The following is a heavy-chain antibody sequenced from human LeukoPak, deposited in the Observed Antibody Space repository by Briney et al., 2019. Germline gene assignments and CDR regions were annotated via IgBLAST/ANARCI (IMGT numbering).Heavy chain of an antibody. V-gene: IGHV4-61*02. CDR2: IYTSGST. J-gene: IGHJ6*03. CDR3: ARDKDGTVTSLYNYYMDV. Sequence: SETLSLTCTVSGGSISSGSYYWSWIRQPAGKGLEWIGRIYTSGSTNYNPSLKSRVTISVDASKNQFSLKLSSVTAADTAVYYCARDKDGTVTSLYNYYMDVWGKGTTVTVSS. D-gene: IGHD4-11*01. CDR1: GGSISSGSYY.